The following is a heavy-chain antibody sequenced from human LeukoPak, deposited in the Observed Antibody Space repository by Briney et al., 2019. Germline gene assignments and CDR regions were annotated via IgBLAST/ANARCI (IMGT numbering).Heavy chain of an antibody. CDR2: IRYDGNNK. Sequence: PGGSLRLPCAASGFSFSTYVMHWVRQAPGKGLEWVAVIRYDGNNKYYGDSVKGRFTISRDNAKNTLYLQMKSLRADDTAVYYCARDLVGYSYGMDVWGQGTTVIVSS. D-gene: IGHD3-22*01. V-gene: IGHV3-33*01. CDR3: ARDLVGYSYGMDV. J-gene: IGHJ6*02. CDR1: GFSFSTYV.